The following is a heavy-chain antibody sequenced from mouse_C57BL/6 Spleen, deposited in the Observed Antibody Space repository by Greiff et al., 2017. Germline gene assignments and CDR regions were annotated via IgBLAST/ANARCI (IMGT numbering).Heavy chain of an antibody. D-gene: IGHD1-1*01. J-gene: IGHJ2*01. V-gene: IGHV10-1*01. CDR3: VRESTVVARLDY. CDR1: GFSFNTYA. Sequence: EVMLVESGGGLVQPKGSLKLSCAASGFSFNTYAMNWVRQAPGKGLEWVARIRSKSNNYATYYADSVKDRFTISRDDSESMLYLQMNNLKTEDTAMYYCVRESTVVARLDYWGQGTTLTVSS. CDR2: IRSKSNNYAT.